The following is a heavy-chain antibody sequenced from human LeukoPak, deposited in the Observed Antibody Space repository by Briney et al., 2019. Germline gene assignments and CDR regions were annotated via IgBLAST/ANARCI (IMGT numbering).Heavy chain of an antibody. Sequence: ASVKVSCKASGYTFTGYYMHWVRQAPGQGLEWMGWINPNSGGANYAQKFQGRVTMTRDTSISTAYMELSRLRSDDTAVYYCARRSIVGATLFDPWGQGTLVTVSS. J-gene: IGHJ5*02. V-gene: IGHV1-2*02. CDR3: ARRSIVGATLFDP. CDR1: GYTFTGYY. D-gene: IGHD1-26*01. CDR2: INPNSGGA.